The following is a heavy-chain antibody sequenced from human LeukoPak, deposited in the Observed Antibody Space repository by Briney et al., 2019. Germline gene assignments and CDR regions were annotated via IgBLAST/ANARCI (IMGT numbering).Heavy chain of an antibody. CDR1: GFTFGDFA. J-gene: IGHJ4*02. V-gene: IGHV3-49*03. D-gene: IGHD6-6*01. CDR3: AKKASFHSSSLGDY. CDR2: IGGTIYGATT. Sequence: EPGGSLRLSCTTSGFTFGDFAMSWFRQAPGKGLEWVGFIGGTIYGATTEYAASVKGRFTISRDNSKNTLYLQMNSLRAEDTAVYYCAKKASFHSSSLGDYWGQGTLVTVSS.